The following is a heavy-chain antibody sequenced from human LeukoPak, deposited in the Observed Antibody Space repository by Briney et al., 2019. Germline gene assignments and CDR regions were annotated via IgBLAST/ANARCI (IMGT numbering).Heavy chain of an antibody. CDR1: GFTFDDYA. V-gene: IGHV3-9*03. Sequence: GGSLRLSCAASGFTFDDYAMHWVRQAPGKGLEWVSGISWNSGSIGYADSVKGRFTISRDNAKNSLYLQMNSLRAEDMALYYCAKAWSGYYNAYRDYFDYWGQGTLVTVSS. CDR2: ISWNSGSI. J-gene: IGHJ4*02. D-gene: IGHD3-3*01. CDR3: AKAWSGYYNAYRDYFDY.